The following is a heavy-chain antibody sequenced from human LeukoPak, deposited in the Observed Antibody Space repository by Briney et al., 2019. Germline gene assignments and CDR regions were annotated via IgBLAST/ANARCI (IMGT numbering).Heavy chain of an antibody. CDR3: ARDLNWAGY. CDR1: GFTFSTYW. Sequence: GGSLRLSCAASGFTFSTYWMTWVRQAPGKGLEWVANINQEGSETYYVDSVKGRFTISRDNAKNSLYLQMNSLRVEDTAVYYCARDLNWAGYWGQGTLVTVSS. D-gene: IGHD3-10*01. J-gene: IGHJ4*02. V-gene: IGHV3-7*01. CDR2: INQEGSET.